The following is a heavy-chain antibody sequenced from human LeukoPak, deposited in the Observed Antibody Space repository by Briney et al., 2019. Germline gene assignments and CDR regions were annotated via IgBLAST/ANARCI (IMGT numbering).Heavy chain of an antibody. CDR3: ARDLNWAGY. CDR1: GFTFSTYW. Sequence: GGSLRLSCAASGFTFSTYWMTWVRQAPGKGLEWVANINQEGSETYYVDSVKGRFTISRDNAKNSLYLQMNSLRVEDTAVYYCARDLNWAGYWGQGTLVTVSS. D-gene: IGHD3-10*01. J-gene: IGHJ4*02. V-gene: IGHV3-7*01. CDR2: INQEGSET.